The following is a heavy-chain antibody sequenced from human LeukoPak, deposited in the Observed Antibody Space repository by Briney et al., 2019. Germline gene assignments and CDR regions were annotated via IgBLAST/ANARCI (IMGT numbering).Heavy chain of an antibody. V-gene: IGHV1-2*02. CDR1: GYTFTGYY. CDR3: ASSPKYDFWSGYGVY. J-gene: IGHJ4*02. CDR2: INPNSGGT. Sequence: ASVKVSCKACGYTFTGYYMHWVRQAPGQGLEWMGWINPNSGGTNYAQKFQGRVTMTRDTSISTAYMELSRLRSDDTAVYYCASSPKYDFWSGYGVYWGQGTLVTVSS. D-gene: IGHD3-3*01.